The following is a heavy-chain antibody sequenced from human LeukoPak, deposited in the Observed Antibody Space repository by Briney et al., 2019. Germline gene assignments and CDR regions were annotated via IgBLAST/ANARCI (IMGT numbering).Heavy chain of an antibody. CDR1: GFTFSSYE. D-gene: IGHD3-10*02. J-gene: IGHJ6*04. Sequence: GGSLRLSCAASGFTFSSYEINWVRQAQGQGLEWVSYISSSGSTIYYADSVKGRFTISRDNAKNSLYLQMNSLRAEDTAVYYCAELGITMIGGVWGKGTTVTISS. V-gene: IGHV3-48*03. CDR2: ISSSGSTI. CDR3: AELGITMIGGV.